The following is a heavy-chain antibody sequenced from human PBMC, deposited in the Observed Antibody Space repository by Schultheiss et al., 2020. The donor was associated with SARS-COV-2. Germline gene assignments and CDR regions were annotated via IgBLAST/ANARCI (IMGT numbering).Heavy chain of an antibody. CDR1: GFTFSSYS. V-gene: IGHV3-21*01. D-gene: IGHD5-12*01. CDR2: ISSSSSHI. CDR3: ARIYLDAFDM. Sequence: GGSLRLSCAASGFTFSSYSMNWVRQAPGKGLEWVSSISSSSSHIYHADSVKGRFTISRDNAKNSLYLQMNSLRLEDTAIYYCARIYLDAFDMWGQGTMVTVSS. J-gene: IGHJ3*02.